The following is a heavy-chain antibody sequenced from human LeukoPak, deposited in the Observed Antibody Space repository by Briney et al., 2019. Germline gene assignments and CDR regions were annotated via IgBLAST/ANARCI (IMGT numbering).Heavy chain of an antibody. CDR1: GYSISSGYY. D-gene: IGHD6-19*01. Sequence: PSETLSLSCSVSGYSISSGYYWGWIRQPPGKGLEWIGSIHYSGSTYYNPSLKSRVTISVDTSKNQFSLKMRSVTAAGTAVYYCARVRAVAGTPPDYWGQGTLVTVSS. V-gene: IGHV4-38-2*02. J-gene: IGHJ4*02. CDR2: IHYSGST. CDR3: ARVRAVAGTPPDY.